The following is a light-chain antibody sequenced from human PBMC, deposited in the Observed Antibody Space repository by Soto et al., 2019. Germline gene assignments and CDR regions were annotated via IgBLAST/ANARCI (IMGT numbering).Light chain of an antibody. CDR2: AAS. V-gene: IGKV1-9*01. CDR1: QGISSS. CDR3: QQYYSSWT. J-gene: IGKJ1*01. Sequence: DIQLTQSPSFLSASVGDRVTITCRASQGISSSLAWYQQKPGEAPKLLIYAASTLQSGAPSRFSGSGYGTEFTLTISSLQPDDFASYYCQQYYSSWTFGQGTKVEV.